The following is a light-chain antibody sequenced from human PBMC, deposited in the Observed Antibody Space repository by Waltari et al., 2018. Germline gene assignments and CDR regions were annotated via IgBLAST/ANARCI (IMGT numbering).Light chain of an antibody. Sequence: QSALTQPASVSGSPGQSITISCTGTSSDVGAYNSVSWYQHHPGKAPKVMIYGVSNRPECVSERVSGCKYGNAASLTICGVQAEEEADYYCSSYTGSSTLVIFGGGTKLTVL. CDR3: SSYTGSSTLVI. CDR2: GVS. CDR1: SSDVGAYNS. V-gene: IGLV2-14*01. J-gene: IGLJ2*01.